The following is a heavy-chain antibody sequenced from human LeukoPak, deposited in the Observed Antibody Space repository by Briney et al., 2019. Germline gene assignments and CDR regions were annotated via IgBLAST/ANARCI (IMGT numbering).Heavy chain of an antibody. J-gene: IGHJ4*02. CDR3: ARDLVANFFDY. V-gene: IGHV3-66*01. Sequence: GGSLRLSCAASGFTVSSNYMSWVRQAPGKGLEWVSVIYSGGSTYYADSVKGRFTISRDNSKNTLYLQMICLRGEDTAVYDCARDLVANFFDYWGQGTLVTVSS. CDR2: IYSGGST. D-gene: IGHD5-12*01. CDR1: GFTVSSNY.